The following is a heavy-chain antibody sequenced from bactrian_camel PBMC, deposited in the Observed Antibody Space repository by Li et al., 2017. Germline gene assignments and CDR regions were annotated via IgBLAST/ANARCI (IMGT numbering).Heavy chain of an antibody. D-gene: IGHD5*01. J-gene: IGHJ4*01. CDR1: GFTFSSYD. Sequence: DVQLVESGGGLVQPGGSLRLSCAASGFTFSSYDMIWVRQAPGKGLEWVSSVNSGGTGRIEYPDSVKGRFTSARDNAMNTVYLQMISLRPDDTAMYYCAAAQPATGWGWVYWGQGTQVTVS. CDR2: VNSGGTGRI. CDR3: AAAQPATGWGWVY. V-gene: IGHV3S40*01.